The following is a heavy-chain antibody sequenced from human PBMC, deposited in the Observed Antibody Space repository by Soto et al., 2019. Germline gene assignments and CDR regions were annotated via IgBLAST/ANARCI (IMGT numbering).Heavy chain of an antibody. V-gene: IGHV1-8*01. Sequence: ASVKVSCKASGYTFTSYDINWVRQATGQGLEWMGWINPNSGNTGYAQKFQGRVTMTRNTSISTAYMELSSLRSEDTAVYYCAKDKPTQTGYFDYWGQGTLVTVSS. CDR3: AKDKPTQTGYFDY. CDR2: INPNSGNT. CDR1: GYTFTSYD. J-gene: IGHJ4*02.